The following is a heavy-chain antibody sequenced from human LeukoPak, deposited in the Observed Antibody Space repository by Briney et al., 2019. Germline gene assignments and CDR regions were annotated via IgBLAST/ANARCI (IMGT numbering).Heavy chain of an antibody. CDR1: GYTFTSYG. Sequence: ASVKASCKASGYTFTSYGISWVRQAPGQGLEWMGWISAYNGNTNYAQKLQGRVTMTTDTSTSTAYMELRSLRSDDTAVYYCARVMYYDILTGYSALDYWGQGTLVTVSS. CDR3: ARVMYYDILTGYSALDY. D-gene: IGHD3-9*01. V-gene: IGHV1-18*04. CDR2: ISAYNGNT. J-gene: IGHJ4*02.